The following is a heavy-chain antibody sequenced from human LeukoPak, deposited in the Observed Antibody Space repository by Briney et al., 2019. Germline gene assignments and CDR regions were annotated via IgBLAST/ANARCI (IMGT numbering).Heavy chain of an antibody. CDR3: ARHYTNYVSARNIRTSWFDP. Sequence: PSETLSLTCTVSGDSISSGSYYWSWIRQPAGKGLEWIGRIYGRGGSNYNPSLKSRVTISIDKSKNQFSLKLTSVTAADTAVYYCARHYTNYVSARNIRTSWFDPWGLGTLVTVSS. D-gene: IGHD4-11*01. V-gene: IGHV4-61*02. J-gene: IGHJ5*02. CDR1: GDSISSGSYY. CDR2: IYGRGGS.